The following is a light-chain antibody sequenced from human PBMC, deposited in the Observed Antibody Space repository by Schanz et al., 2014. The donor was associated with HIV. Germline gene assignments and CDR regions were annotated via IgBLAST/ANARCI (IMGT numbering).Light chain of an antibody. CDR3: QQYGSSPPMYT. V-gene: IGKV3-20*01. J-gene: IGKJ2*01. Sequence: EIVLTQSPGTLSLFPGERAALSCRASQTITSNFLAWYQQRPGQAPRLLIYGASNRATGVPDRFSGSGSGTDFTLTISRLEPEDFAVYYCQQYGSSPPMYTFGQGTKLEIK. CDR2: GAS. CDR1: QTITSNF.